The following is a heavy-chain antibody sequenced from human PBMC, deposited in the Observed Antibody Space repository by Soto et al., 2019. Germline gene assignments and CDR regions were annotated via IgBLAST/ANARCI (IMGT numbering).Heavy chain of an antibody. CDR1: GGSMTSYY. CDR2: VYSSGGT. V-gene: IGHV4-4*07. CDR3: ARGHRFSDWFDP. Sequence: SETLSLTCTVSGGSMTSYYWTWIRQPAGKGLEWIGRVYSSGGTHYNPSLKSRVTISLDTSKNQFSLRLLSVTDADTAVYFCARGHRFSDWFDPWGQGTLVTVSS. J-gene: IGHJ5*02. D-gene: IGHD3-3*01.